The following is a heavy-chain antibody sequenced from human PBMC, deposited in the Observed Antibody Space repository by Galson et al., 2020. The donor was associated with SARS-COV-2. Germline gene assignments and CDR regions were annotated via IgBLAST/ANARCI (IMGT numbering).Heavy chain of an antibody. CDR2: IWYDGSNK. CDR3: ARDGGDYDILTGYSRGYDGMDV. D-gene: IGHD3-9*01. J-gene: IGHJ6*02. V-gene: IGHV3-33*01. Sequence: GESLKISCAASGFTFSSYGMHWVRQAPGKGLEWVAVIWYDGSNKYYADSVKGRFTISRDNSKNTLYLQMNSLRAEDTAVYYCARDGGDYDILTGYSRGYDGMDVWGQGTTVTVSS. CDR1: GFTFSSYG.